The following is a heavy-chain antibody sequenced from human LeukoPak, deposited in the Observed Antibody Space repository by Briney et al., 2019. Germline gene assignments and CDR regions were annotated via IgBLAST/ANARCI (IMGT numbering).Heavy chain of an antibody. Sequence: SETLSLTCTVSGGSISSSSYYWGWTRHPPGKGLGWIGSIYYSGSTYYIPSLKSRVTISVDTSKNEFSLKLSSVTAADTAVYYCARPQGFQLLDFEYWGQGTLVTVSS. CDR3: ARPQGFQLLDFEY. D-gene: IGHD2-2*01. CDR2: IYYSGST. J-gene: IGHJ4*02. CDR1: GGSISSSSYY. V-gene: IGHV4-39*01.